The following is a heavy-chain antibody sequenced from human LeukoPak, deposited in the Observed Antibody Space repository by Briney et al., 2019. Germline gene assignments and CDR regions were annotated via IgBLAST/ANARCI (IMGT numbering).Heavy chain of an antibody. CDR1: GGSISSYY. J-gene: IGHJ4*02. V-gene: IGHV4-59*01. CDR2: IYSSGNT. CDR3: ARTYGDYYFDY. Sequence: SETLSLTCTVSGGSISSYYWSWIRQPPGKGLEWIGYIYSSGNTSYKSSLKSRVTISVDTSKNQFSLRLSSVTAADTAVYYCARTYGDYYFDYWGQGTLVTVSS. D-gene: IGHD4-17*01.